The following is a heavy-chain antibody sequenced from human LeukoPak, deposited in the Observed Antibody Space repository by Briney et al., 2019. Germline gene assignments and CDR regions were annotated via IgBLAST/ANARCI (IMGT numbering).Heavy chain of an antibody. J-gene: IGHJ6*03. V-gene: IGHV3-30-3*01. CDR1: GFTFSSYA. Sequence: GGSLRLSCAASGFTFSSYAMHWVRQAPGKGLEWVAVISYDGSNKYYADSVKGRFTISRDNSKNTLYLQMNSLRAEDTAVYYCAREASAARQLGYYYMDVWGKGTTVTVSS. CDR3: AREASAARQLGYYYMDV. D-gene: IGHD6-6*01. CDR2: ISYDGSNK.